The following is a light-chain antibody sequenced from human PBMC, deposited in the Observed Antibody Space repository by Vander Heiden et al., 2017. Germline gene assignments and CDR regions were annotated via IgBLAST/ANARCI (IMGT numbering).Light chain of an antibody. CDR1: SSNIGNNA. CDR2: YND. CDR3: AAWDDILNGVL. V-gene: IGLV1-36*01. J-gene: IGLJ2*01. Sequence: QSVLTQPPSVSEAPRQRVTISCSGSSSNIGNNAVNWYQQLPGKAPKLLIYYNDLLPSGVSDRFSGSKSGTSASLAISGLQSEDEADYYCAAWDDILNGVLFGGGTKLTVL.